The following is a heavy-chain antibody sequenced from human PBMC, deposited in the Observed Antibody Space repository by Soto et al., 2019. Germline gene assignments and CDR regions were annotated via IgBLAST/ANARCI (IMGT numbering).Heavy chain of an antibody. CDR3: ARGGSLYWYFDL. Sequence: QVQLVQSGAEVKKPGASVKVSCKASGYTFTSYAMPWVRQAPGQRLEWMGWINAGNGNTKYLQKFQGRVTITRDTSASTDYMELSSMRSEDTAVYYCARGGSLYWYFDLWGRGTLVTVSS. D-gene: IGHD1-26*01. CDR1: GYTFTSYA. CDR2: INAGNGNT. J-gene: IGHJ2*01. V-gene: IGHV1-3*01.